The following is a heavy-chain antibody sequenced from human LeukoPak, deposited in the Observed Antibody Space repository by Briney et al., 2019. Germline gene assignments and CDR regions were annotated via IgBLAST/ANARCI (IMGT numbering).Heavy chain of an antibody. Sequence: PSETLSLTCNISGVPITDYYWSWIRLAPRRGLEWIGYMYYSGDRNSNPSLEGRVTMSADTSTNQFSLRLTSVTAADTAIYYCARELPSTSNWFDPWGQGILVTVSS. CDR3: ARELPSTSNWFDP. V-gene: IGHV4-59*01. D-gene: IGHD2-2*01. CDR1: GVPITDYY. CDR2: MYYSGDR. J-gene: IGHJ5*02.